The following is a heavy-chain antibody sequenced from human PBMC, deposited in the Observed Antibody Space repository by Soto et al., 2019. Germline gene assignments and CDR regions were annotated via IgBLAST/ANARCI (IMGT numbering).Heavy chain of an antibody. CDR3: ARGGSSGTYYAHWNFDL. CDR2: IYGGGYT. J-gene: IGHJ2*01. V-gene: IGHV3-66*01. Sequence: EGQLVESGGGLVQPGGSLRLSCAASGFTVSNTYMTWVRQAPGKGLEWVSIIYGGGYTYHADSVKGRFRSSRDNSKNTLHHQMNSLRVEDTAVYYCARGGSSGTYYAHWNFDLWGRGTLVTVSS. D-gene: IGHD3-10*01. CDR1: GFTVSNTY.